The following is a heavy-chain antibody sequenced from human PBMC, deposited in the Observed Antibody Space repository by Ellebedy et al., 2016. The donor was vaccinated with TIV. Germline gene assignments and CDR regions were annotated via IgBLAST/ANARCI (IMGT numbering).Heavy chain of an antibody. D-gene: IGHD2-15*01. J-gene: IGHJ5*02. V-gene: IGHV4-39*01. CDR2: IHYSGST. CDR3: ARHRILAGWFDP. Sequence: MPSETLSLTCTVSGDSITNSIYYWAWIRQPPGKGPEWIGNIHYSGSTYYNPSLKSRVTISADTSKNQFSLKLSSVTAADTAMYYCARHRILAGWFDPWGPGTLVTVSS. CDR1: GDSITNSIYY.